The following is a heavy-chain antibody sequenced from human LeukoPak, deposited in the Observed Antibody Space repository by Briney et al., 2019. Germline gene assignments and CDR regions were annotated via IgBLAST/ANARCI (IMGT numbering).Heavy chain of an antibody. V-gene: IGHV3-23*01. Sequence: GGSLRLSCTASGFTFSSYAMSWVRQAPGKGLEWVSAISGSGGSTYYADSVKVRFTISRDNSKNTLYLQMNSLRADDTAVYCCAKDRDSSGYYGRFDYWGQGTLVTVSS. CDR3: AKDRDSSGYYGRFDY. D-gene: IGHD3-22*01. CDR1: GFTFSSYA. CDR2: ISGSGGST. J-gene: IGHJ4*02.